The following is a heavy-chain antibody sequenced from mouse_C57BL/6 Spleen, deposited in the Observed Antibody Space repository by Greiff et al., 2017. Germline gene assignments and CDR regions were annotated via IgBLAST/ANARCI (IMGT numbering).Heavy chain of an antibody. Sequence: QVQLQQPGAELVKPGASVKLSCKASGYTFTSYWMHWVKQRPGQGLGWIGMIHPNSGSTNYNEKFKSKATLTVDKSSSAAYMQLSSLTSEDSAVYYCARRYYGYNWYFDVWGTGTTVTVSS. V-gene: IGHV1-64*01. CDR2: IHPNSGST. J-gene: IGHJ1*03. D-gene: IGHD2-2*01. CDR3: ARRYYGYNWYFDV. CDR1: GYTFTSYW.